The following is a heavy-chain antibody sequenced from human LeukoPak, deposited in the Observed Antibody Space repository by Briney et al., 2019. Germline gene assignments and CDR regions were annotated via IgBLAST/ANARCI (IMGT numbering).Heavy chain of an antibody. CDR1: GGSISSSSYY. J-gene: IGHJ6*03. Sequence: SETLSLTCTVSGGSISSSSYYWGWIRQPPGKGLEWIGSIYYSGSTYYNPSLKSRVTISVDTSKNQFSLKLSSVTAADTAVYYCARGEWGIAASGSYYYYYMDVWGKGTTVTVSS. D-gene: IGHD6-13*01. CDR2: IYYSGST. V-gene: IGHV4-39*07. CDR3: ARGEWGIAASGSYYYYYMDV.